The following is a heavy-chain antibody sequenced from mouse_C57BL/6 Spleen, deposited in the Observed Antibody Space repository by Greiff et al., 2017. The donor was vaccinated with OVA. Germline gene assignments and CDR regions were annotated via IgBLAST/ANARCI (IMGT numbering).Heavy chain of an antibody. J-gene: IGHJ4*01. Sequence: ESGPGLVKPSQSLSLTCSVTGYSITSGYYWNWIRQFPGNKLEWMGYISYDGSNNYNPSLKNRISITRDTSKNQFFLKLNSVTTEDTATYYCAREDYGSSPTYYAMDYWGQGTSVTVSS. CDR1: GYSITSGYY. CDR2: ISYDGSN. D-gene: IGHD1-1*01. V-gene: IGHV3-6*01. CDR3: AREDYGSSPTYYAMDY.